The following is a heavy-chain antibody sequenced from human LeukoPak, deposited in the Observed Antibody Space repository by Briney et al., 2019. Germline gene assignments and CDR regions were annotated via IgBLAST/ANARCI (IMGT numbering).Heavy chain of an antibody. CDR3: ARSHYYDSSGSHNNWFDP. CDR2: INHSGST. J-gene: IGHJ5*02. Sequence: SETLSLTCAVYGGSFSGYYWSWIRQPPGKGLEWIGEINHSGSTNYNPSLKSRVTISVDTSKNQFSLKLSSVTAADTAAYYCARSHYYDSSGSHNNWFDPWGQGTLVTVSS. V-gene: IGHV4-34*01. CDR1: GGSFSGYY. D-gene: IGHD3-22*01.